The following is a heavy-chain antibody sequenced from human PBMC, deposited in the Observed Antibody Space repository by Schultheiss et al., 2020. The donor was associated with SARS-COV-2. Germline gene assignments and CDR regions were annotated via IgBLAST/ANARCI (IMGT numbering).Heavy chain of an antibody. V-gene: IGHV3-7*01. CDR1: GFTFSSYG. J-gene: IGHJ4*02. Sequence: GGSLRLSCAASGFTFSSYGMHWVRQAPGKGLEWVANIKQDGSEKYYVDSVKGRFTISRDNAKNSLYLQMNSLRAEDTAVYYCARASRVVVAATPFDYWGQGTLVTVSS. D-gene: IGHD2-15*01. CDR3: ARASRVVVAATPFDY. CDR2: IKQDGSEK.